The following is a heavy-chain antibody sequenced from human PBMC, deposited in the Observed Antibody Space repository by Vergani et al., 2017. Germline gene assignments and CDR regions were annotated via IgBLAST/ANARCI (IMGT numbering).Heavy chain of an antibody. CDR3: ARRSGGYYSGGKVHPLRTAFDV. CDR2: ISASGNA. V-gene: IGHV4-61*02. CDR1: GGSISAGYYF. D-gene: IGHD2-15*01. J-gene: IGHJ3*01. Sequence: QVQLQASGPGRVKPSQTLSLTCTMSGGSISAGYYFWSWIRQPAGKGLEWLGHISASGNASHSPSLKTRVPMSVDTYKNQFSLTVTSVTAADTAIYFCARRSGGYYSGGKVHPLRTAFDVWGHGTVVTVSS.